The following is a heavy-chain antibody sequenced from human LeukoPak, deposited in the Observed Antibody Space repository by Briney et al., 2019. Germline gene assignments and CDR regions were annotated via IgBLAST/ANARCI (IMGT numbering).Heavy chain of an antibody. D-gene: IGHD5-24*01. V-gene: IGHV5-51*01. CDR2: IYPGDSDT. CDR1: GYSFTNYW. CDR3: ARRDGHYYYYMDV. J-gene: IGHJ6*03. Sequence: GESLKISCKGSGYSFTNYWIGWVRQMPGKGLEWMGIIYPGDSDTRYSPSFQGQVTISADKSISTAYLQWSSLKGSGTAMYYCARRDGHYYYYMDVWGKGTTVTVSS.